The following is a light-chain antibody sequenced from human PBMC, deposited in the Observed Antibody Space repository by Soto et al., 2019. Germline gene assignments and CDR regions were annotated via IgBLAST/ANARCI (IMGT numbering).Light chain of an antibody. CDR3: QQYNSYSLDT. CDR2: DAS. CDR1: QSISSW. J-gene: IGKJ2*01. V-gene: IGKV1-5*01. Sequence: DIQMTQSPSTLSASVGDRVTITCRASQSISSWLAWYQQKPGKAPKLLIYDASSLESGVPSRFSGSGSGTEFTFTISSLQPDDFATYYCQQYNSYSLDTFGQGTKLEIK.